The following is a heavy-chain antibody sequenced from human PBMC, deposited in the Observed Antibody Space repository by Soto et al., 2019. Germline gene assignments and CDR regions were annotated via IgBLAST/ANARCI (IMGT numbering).Heavy chain of an antibody. V-gene: IGHV4-59*01. CDR3: ARARQGNDY. Sequence: PSETLSLTCTVSGGSISSYYWSWIRQPPGKGLEWIGYIYYSGSTNYNPSLKSRVTISVDTPKNQFSLKLSSVTAADTAAYYCARARQGNDYWGQGTLVTVSS. CDR1: GGSISSYY. J-gene: IGHJ4*02. CDR2: IYYSGST.